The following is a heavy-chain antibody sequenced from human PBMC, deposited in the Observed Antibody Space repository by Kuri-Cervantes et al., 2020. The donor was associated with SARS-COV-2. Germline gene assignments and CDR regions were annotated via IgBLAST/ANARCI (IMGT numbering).Heavy chain of an antibody. J-gene: IGHJ4*02. D-gene: IGHD6-6*01. CDR1: GGSFSVYY. V-gene: IGHV4-34*01. Sequence: SQTLSLTCAVYGGSFSVYYWSWIRQPPGKGLEWIGEINHSGSTNYNPSLKSRVTISVDTSKNQFSLKLSSVTAADTAVYYCARRNPTSSSSFGYWGQGTLVTVSS. CDR2: INHSGST. CDR3: ARRNPTSSSSFGY.